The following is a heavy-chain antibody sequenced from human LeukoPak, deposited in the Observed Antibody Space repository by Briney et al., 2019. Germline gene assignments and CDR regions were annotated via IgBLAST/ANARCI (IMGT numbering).Heavy chain of an antibody. CDR3: SGSLNS. Sequence: GGSLRLSCAASGFTFSNYAMGWVRQAPGKGLEWVANINQDGSQKYYVDSVKGRFTISRDNAENSLYLQMNSLRAEDTAVYYCSGSLNSWGQGTLVTVSS. CDR2: INQDGSQK. J-gene: IGHJ4*02. CDR1: GFTFSNYA. V-gene: IGHV3-7*01.